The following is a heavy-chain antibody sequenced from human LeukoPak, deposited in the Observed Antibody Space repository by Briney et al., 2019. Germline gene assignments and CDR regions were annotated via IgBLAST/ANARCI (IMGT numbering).Heavy chain of an antibody. V-gene: IGHV4-61*01. CDR3: ARGVDSSLFDY. CDR2: IYYSGST. D-gene: IGHD6-13*01. CDR1: GGSVSSGSYY. J-gene: IGHJ4*02. Sequence: SETLSLTCTVSGGSVSSGSYYWSWIRQPPGKGLEWIGYIYYSGSTNYNPSLKSRVTISVDTSKNQFSLKPSSVTAADTAVYFCARGVDSSLFDYWGQGTLVTVSS.